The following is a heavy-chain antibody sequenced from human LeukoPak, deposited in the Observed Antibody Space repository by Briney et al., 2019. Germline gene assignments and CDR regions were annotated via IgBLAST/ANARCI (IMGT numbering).Heavy chain of an antibody. Sequence: GGSLRLSCAASGFTFSSYWMSWVRQAPGKGLEWVANIKQDGSEKYYADSVKGRFTISRDNAKNSLYLQMNSLRAEDTAVYYCARADRRIVGATRHDAFDIWGQGTMVTVSS. D-gene: IGHD1-26*01. CDR3: ARADRRIVGATRHDAFDI. V-gene: IGHV3-7*01. J-gene: IGHJ3*02. CDR2: IKQDGSEK. CDR1: GFTFSSYW.